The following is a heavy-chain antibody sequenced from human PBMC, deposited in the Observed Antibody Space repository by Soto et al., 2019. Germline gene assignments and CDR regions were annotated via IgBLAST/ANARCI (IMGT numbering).Heavy chain of an antibody. J-gene: IGHJ4*02. V-gene: IGHV3-23*01. Sequence: LRLSCAASGFTFSSYAMSWARQAPGKGLEWVSAISGSGGSTYYADSVKGRFTISRDNSKNTLYLQMNSLRAEDTAVYYCAKVPVVATTYYYFDYWGQGTLVTVSS. CDR2: ISGSGGST. CDR1: GFTFSSYA. D-gene: IGHD5-12*01. CDR3: AKVPVVATTYYYFDY.